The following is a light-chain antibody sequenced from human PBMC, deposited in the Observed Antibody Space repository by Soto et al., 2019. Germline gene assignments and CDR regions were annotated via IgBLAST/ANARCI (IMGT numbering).Light chain of an antibody. J-gene: IGKJ4*01. CDR1: QSVDSR. CDR3: QQYNNWPGT. V-gene: IGKV3-15*01. Sequence: IVMNQSPATVPVSPGERATLSCRTSQSVDSRLAWYQHKPGQAPRLLIYGASNRATGIPARFSGSGSGTEFTLTIDSLQSEDFAIYFCQQYNNWPGTFGGGTKVDIK. CDR2: GAS.